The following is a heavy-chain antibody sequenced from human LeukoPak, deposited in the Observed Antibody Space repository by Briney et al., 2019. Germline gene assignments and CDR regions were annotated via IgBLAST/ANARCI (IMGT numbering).Heavy chain of an antibody. CDR3: ARNMDSDYTNLFDY. V-gene: IGHV3-20*04. CDR2: INWDGGST. D-gene: IGHD4-11*01. CDR1: GFTLDDYG. J-gene: IGHJ4*02. Sequence: GGSLRLSCAASGFTLDDYGMSWLRQAPGKGVEWVSGINWDGGSTGYADRVTGRFITSIDNAKNSLYLQMNSLTAEDTALYYFARNMDSDYTNLFDYWGQGTLVTVSS.